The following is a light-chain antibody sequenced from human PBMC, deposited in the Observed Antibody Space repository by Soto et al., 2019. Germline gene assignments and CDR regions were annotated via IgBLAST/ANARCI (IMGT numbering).Light chain of an antibody. CDR1: QSVRNF. CDR2: EAS. V-gene: IGKV3-11*01. J-gene: IGKJ2*02. CDR3: QQRTNWPRGT. Sequence: EVVLTQSPATLSLSPEERATLSCRASQSVRNFLAWYQQKPGQAPRLLIYEASNRAAGIPARFSGSGSGTDFTLTISSLEAEDFGVYYCQQRTNWPRGTFGQGTNLEI.